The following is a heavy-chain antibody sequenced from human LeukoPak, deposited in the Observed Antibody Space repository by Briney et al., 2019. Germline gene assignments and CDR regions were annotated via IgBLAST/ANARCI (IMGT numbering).Heavy chain of an antibody. J-gene: IGHJ4*02. CDR3: ARHPTAPYYFAY. V-gene: IGHV4-39*01. CDR1: GGSISSSSYY. CDR2: IYYSGST. D-gene: IGHD4-11*01. Sequence: SETLSLTCTVSGGSISSSSYYWGWIRQPPGKGLEWIGGIYYSGSTYYNPSLKSRVTISVDTSKNQFSLKLSFVTAADTAVYYCARHPTAPYYFAYWGRGTLVTVSS.